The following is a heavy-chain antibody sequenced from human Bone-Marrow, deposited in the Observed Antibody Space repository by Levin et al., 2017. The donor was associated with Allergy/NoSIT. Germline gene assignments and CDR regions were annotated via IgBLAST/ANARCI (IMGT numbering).Heavy chain of an antibody. V-gene: IGHV3-9*01. CDR3: AKDTEYYYDSTGYYNY. J-gene: IGHJ4*02. D-gene: IGHD3-22*01. CDR1: GFNFDHYA. CDR2: ISWNSGSI. Sequence: LSLTCAASGFNFDHYAMHWVRQAPGKGLEWVSGISWNSGSIGYEDSVKGRFTISRDNAKNPLYLQMNSLRPEDTAFYYCAKDTEYYYDSTGYYNYWGQGTLVTVSS.